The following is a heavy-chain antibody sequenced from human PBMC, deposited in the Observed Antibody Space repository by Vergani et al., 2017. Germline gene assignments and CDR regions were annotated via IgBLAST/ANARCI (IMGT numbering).Heavy chain of an antibody. D-gene: IGHD3-16*01. Sequence: QMQLQESGPGLVKASETLSLTCTASGDSIISSSYYWGWIRQPPGKGLEWIGSIYNSGNGDSSSSLKSRVTISADTSKNQFYLRLTSVTAADTAVYYCASGKYYSDSTSHFRGRYFDVWGRGTLVTVPS. J-gene: IGHJ2*01. CDR1: GDSIISSSYY. CDR2: IYNSGNG. V-gene: IGHV4-39*01. CDR3: ASGKYYSDSTSHFRGRYFDV.